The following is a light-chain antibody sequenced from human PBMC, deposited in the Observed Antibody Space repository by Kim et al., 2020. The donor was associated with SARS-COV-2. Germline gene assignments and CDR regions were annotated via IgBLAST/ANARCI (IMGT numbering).Light chain of an antibody. Sequence: SQTVTRTCTGNNNNVGNQGAAWLQQHRGHPPKLLSYRNNSRPSGISERLSASRSGSTASLTITGLQPEDEADYYCSAWDTSLSAWLFGGGTQLTVL. CDR1: NNNVGNQG. J-gene: IGLJ3*02. CDR3: SAWDTSLSAWL. CDR2: RNN. V-gene: IGLV10-54*01.